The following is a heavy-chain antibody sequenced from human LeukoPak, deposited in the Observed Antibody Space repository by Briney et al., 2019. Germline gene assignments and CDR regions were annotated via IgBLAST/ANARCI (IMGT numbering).Heavy chain of an antibody. V-gene: IGHV3-66*02. CDR3: ARDPAFAVATFFDY. CDR1: GITFSSYW. J-gene: IGHJ4*02. CDR2: IYSGGST. Sequence: GGSLRLSCAASGITFSSYWMSWVRQAPGKGLEWVSVIYSGGSTYYADSVKGRFTISRDNSKNTLYLQMNSLRAEDTAVYYCARDPAFAVATFFDYWGQGTLVTVSS. D-gene: IGHD5-12*01.